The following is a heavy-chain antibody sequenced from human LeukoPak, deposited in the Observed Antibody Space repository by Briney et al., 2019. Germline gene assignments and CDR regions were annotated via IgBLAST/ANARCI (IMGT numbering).Heavy chain of an antibody. CDR2: IYYSGST. CDR3: ARWGTYASTSNWFDP. CDR1: GGSISSYY. J-gene: IGHJ5*02. V-gene: IGHV4-59*01. D-gene: IGHD2-2*01. Sequence: SETLSLTCTVSGGSISSYYWSWIRQPPGKGLEWIGYIYYSGSTNYNPSLKSRVTISVDTSKNQFSLKLRSVTAADTAVYYCARWGTYASTSNWFDPWGQGTLVTVSS.